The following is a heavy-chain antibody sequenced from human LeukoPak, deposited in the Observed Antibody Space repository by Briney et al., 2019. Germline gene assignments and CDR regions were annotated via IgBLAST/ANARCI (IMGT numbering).Heavy chain of an antibody. CDR2: IYYSGST. D-gene: IGHD4-17*01. V-gene: IGHV4-59*12. CDR3: ARVATVTFIIDY. Sequence: PSETLSLTCTVSGGSISSYYWSWIRQPPGKGLEWIGYIYYSGSTNYNPSLKSRVTISVDTSKNQFSLKLSSVTAADTAVYYCARVATVTFIIDYWGQGTQVTVSS. J-gene: IGHJ4*02. CDR1: GGSISSYY.